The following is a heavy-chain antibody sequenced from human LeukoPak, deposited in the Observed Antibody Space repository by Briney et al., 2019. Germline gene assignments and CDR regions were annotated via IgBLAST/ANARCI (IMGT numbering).Heavy chain of an antibody. J-gene: IGHJ3*02. CDR2: ISWNSGSI. V-gene: IGHV3-9*01. CDR1: GFTFDDYA. CDR3: AKDRAVAGNYGAFDI. Sequence: PGGSLRLSCAASGFTFDDYAMHWVRQAPGKGLEWVSGISWNSGSIGYADSVKGRFTISRDNAKNSLYLQMNSLRAEDTALYYCAKDRAVAGNYGAFDIWGQGTMVTVSS. D-gene: IGHD6-19*01.